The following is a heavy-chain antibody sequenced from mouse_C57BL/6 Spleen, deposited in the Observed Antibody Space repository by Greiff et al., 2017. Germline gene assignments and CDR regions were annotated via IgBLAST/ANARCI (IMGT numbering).Heavy chain of an antibody. CDR3: ARHPSYDYYAMDY. J-gene: IGHJ4*01. D-gene: IGHD2-10*01. V-gene: IGHV2-6-1*01. CDR1: GFSLTSYG. Sequence: QVQLQQSGPGLVAPSQSLSITCTVSGFSLTSYGVHWVRQPPGKGLEWLVVIWSDGSTTYNSALKSRLSISKDNSKSQVFLKMNSLQTDDTAMYYCARHPSYDYYAMDYWGQGTSVTVSS. CDR2: IWSDGST.